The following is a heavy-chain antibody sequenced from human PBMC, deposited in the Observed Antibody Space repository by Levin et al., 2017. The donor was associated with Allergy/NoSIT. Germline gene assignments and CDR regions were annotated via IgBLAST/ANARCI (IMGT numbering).Heavy chain of an antibody. V-gene: IGHV4-39*07. D-gene: IGHD3-3*01. Sequence: PSETLSLTCTVSGGSISSSSYYWGWIRQPPGKGLEWIGSIYYSGSTYYNPSLKSRVTISVDTSKNQFSLKLSSVTAADTAVYYCAREAITIFGVVTHNWFDPWGQGTLVTVSS. CDR1: GGSISSSSYY. CDR3: AREAITIFGVVTHNWFDP. CDR2: IYYSGST. J-gene: IGHJ5*02.